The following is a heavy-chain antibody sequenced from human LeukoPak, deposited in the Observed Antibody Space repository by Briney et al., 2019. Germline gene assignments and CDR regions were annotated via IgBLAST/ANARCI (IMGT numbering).Heavy chain of an antibody. V-gene: IGHV3-7*01. CDR2: IKQDGSER. Sequence: GGSLRLSCAASGFTFSSYWMTWVRQSPGRGLEWVANIKQDGSERYYVDSVKGRFTISRDNAKNSLYLQMNSLRAEDTAVYYCARRVGGWFDPWGQGTLVTVSS. J-gene: IGHJ5*02. CDR3: ARRVGGWFDP. CDR1: GFTFSSYW.